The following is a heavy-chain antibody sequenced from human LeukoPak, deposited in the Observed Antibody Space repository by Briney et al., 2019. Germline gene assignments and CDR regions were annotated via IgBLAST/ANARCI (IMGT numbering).Heavy chain of an antibody. J-gene: IGHJ4*02. CDR2: ISGSGGST. D-gene: IGHD5-24*01. Sequence: GGSLRLSCAASGFIFSSYAMTWVRQAPGKGLEWVSAISGSGGSTYYADSVKGRFTISRDNSKNTLYLQVNSLRAEDTAVYYCAKGPQGGWLQLFPGDYWGQGTLVTVSS. CDR3: AKGPQGGWLQLFPGDY. CDR1: GFIFSSYA. V-gene: IGHV3-23*01.